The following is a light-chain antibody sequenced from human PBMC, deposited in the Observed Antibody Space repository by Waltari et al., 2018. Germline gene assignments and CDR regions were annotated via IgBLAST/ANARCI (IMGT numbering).Light chain of an antibody. Sequence: QSALTQPRSVSGSPGQSVTISCTGTTSDVGDYNFVSWYQQHPGKAPKLMIYDVTTRPSGVPDRFSGSKSGNTASLTISGLQAEDEADYYCCTYAGRYNLVFGGGTMLTVL. CDR1: TSDVGDYNF. J-gene: IGLJ3*02. CDR2: DVT. V-gene: IGLV2-11*01. CDR3: CTYAGRYNLV.